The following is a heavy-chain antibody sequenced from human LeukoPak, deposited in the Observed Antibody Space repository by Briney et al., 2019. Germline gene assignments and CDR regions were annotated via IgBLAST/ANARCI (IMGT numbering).Heavy chain of an antibody. J-gene: IGHJ5*02. CDR1: GGSFSGYY. D-gene: IGHD6-13*01. CDR3: ARNKAAAGTTGFDP. CDR2: INHSGST. V-gene: IGHV4-34*01. Sequence: SETLSLTCAVYGGSFSGYYWSWIRQPPGKGLEWIGEINHSGSTNYNPSLKSRVTISVDTSKNQFSPKLSSVTAADTAVYYCARNKAAAGTTGFDPWGQGTLVTVSS.